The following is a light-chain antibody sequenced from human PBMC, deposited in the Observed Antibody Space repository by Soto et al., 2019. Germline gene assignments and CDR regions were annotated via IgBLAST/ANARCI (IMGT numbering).Light chain of an antibody. CDR1: SSDVGGYNY. J-gene: IGLJ1*01. V-gene: IGLV2-8*01. CDR3: SSYAGSTNYV. Sequence: QSVLTQPPSVSGSPGQSVTISCTGTSSDVGGYNYVSWYQQHPGKAPKLMIYEVNKRPSGVPDRFSGSKSGNTASLTVSGLQADDEADYYCSSYAGSTNYVFGTGTKVTV. CDR2: EVN.